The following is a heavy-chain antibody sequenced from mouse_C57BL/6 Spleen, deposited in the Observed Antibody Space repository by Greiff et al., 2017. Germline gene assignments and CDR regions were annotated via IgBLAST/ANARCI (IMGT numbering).Heavy chain of an antibody. CDR2: IDPSDSYT. J-gene: IGHJ2*01. D-gene: IGHD6-5*01. CDR1: SYTFTSYW. V-gene: IGHV1-59*01. Sequence: QVQLQQSGAELVRPGTSVKLSCKASSYTFTSYWMHWVKQRPGQGLEWIGVIDPSDSYTNYNQKFKGKATLTVDTSSSTAYMQLSSLTSEDSAVYYCARFLSRDYFDYWGQGTTLTVSS. CDR3: ARFLSRDYFDY.